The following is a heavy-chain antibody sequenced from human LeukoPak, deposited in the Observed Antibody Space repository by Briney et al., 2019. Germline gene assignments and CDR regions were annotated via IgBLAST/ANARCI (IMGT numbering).Heavy chain of an antibody. J-gene: IGHJ6*02. D-gene: IGHD3-10*01. Sequence: GGSLRLSCAASGFTFSSYSMNWGRQAPGKGLEWVSSISSSSSYIYYADSVKGRFTISRDNAKNSLYLQMNSLRAEDTAVYYCARVRSFYYGSGSSYGMDVWGQGTTVTVSS. CDR3: ARVRSFYYGSGSSYGMDV. CDR2: ISSSSSYI. V-gene: IGHV3-21*01. CDR1: GFTFSSYS.